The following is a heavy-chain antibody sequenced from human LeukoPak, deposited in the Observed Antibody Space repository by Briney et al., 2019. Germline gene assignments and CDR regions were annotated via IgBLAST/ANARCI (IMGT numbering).Heavy chain of an antibody. D-gene: IGHD1-26*01. CDR1: GFTFSTYW. CDR3: ARESTVGPIQTDAFDF. J-gene: IGHJ3*01. V-gene: IGHV3-74*01. Sequence: PGGSLRLSCAGSGFTFSTYWMHLVRQAPGKGLVWVSRIHGVDGRTSYADSVKGRFTISRDNAKNTVYLQMNNLRAEDTALYYCARESTVGPIQTDAFDFWGQGTMVTVSS. CDR2: IHGVDGRT.